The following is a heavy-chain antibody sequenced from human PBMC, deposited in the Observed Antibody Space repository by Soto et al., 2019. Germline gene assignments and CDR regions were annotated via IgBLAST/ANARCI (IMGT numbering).Heavy chain of an antibody. Sequence: PGGSLRLSCAASGFTFSSYSMNWVRQAPGKGLEWVSSISSSSSYIYYADSVKGRFTISRDNAKNSLYLQMNSLRAEDTAVYYCARERGWYEYYFDYWGQGTLVTVSS. CDR2: ISSSSSYI. CDR3: ARERGWYEYYFDY. D-gene: IGHD6-19*01. J-gene: IGHJ4*02. V-gene: IGHV3-21*01. CDR1: GFTFSSYS.